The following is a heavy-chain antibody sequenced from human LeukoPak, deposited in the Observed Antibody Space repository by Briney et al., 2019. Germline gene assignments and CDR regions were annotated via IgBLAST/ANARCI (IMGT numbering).Heavy chain of an antibody. D-gene: IGHD3-16*01. Sequence: SQTLSLTCTVSGGSISSGDYYWGWIRGPPGKGLEGIGYIYYRGSTYYNPSAKSRVTISVDTSTNQFSLKLSSVTAADTAVYYCPRDLLMITFGGVDYGMDVWGQGTTVTVPS. CDR2: IYYRGST. CDR1: GGSISSGDYY. CDR3: PRDLLMITFGGVDYGMDV. V-gene: IGHV4-30-4*01. J-gene: IGHJ6*02.